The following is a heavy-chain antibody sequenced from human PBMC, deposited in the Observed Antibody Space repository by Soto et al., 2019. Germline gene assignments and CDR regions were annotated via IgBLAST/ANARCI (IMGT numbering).Heavy chain of an antibody. V-gene: IGHV3-23*01. CDR1: GFTFSSYA. D-gene: IGHD6-19*01. CDR2: ISGSGGST. J-gene: IGHJ4*02. CDR3: ARGAGTGWYVNFDY. Sequence: GGSLRLSCAASGFTFSSYAMSWVRQAPGKGLEWVSAISGSGGSTYYADSVKGRFTISRDNSKNTVYLRMTSLRAEDTAMYYCARGAGTGWYVNFDYWGQGTPVTVSS.